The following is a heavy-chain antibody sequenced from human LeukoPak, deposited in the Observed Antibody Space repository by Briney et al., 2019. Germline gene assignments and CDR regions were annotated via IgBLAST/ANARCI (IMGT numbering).Heavy chain of an antibody. CDR2: IWYGGSNK. D-gene: IGHD3-22*01. J-gene: IGHJ4*02. CDR3: AKDHHYYDSSGYILD. Sequence: GGSLRLSCAASGFTFSSYGMHWVRQAPGKGLEWVAVIWYGGSNKYYADSVKGRFTISRDNSKNTLYLQMYSLRAEDTAVYYCAKDHHYYDSSGYILDWGQGTLVTVSS. V-gene: IGHV3-30*02. CDR1: GFTFSSYG.